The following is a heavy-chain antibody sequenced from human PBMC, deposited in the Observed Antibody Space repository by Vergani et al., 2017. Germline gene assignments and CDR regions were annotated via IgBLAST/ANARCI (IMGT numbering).Heavy chain of an antibody. CDR2: FDPEDGET. CDR1: GYTLTELS. D-gene: IGHD2-2*01. CDR3: AQSSTSSYYYGMDV. Sequence: QVQLVQSGAEVKKPGASVKVSCKVSGYTLTELSMHWVRQAPGKGLEWMGGFDPEDGETIYAQKFQGRVTMTRNTSISTAYMELSSLRSEDTAVYYCAQSSTSSYYYGMDVWGQGTTVTVSS. V-gene: IGHV1-24*01. J-gene: IGHJ6*02.